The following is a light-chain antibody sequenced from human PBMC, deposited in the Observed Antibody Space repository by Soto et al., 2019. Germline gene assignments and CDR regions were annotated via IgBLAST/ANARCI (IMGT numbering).Light chain of an antibody. Sequence: DIVMTQSPDSMAVSLGERATINCKSSQSVLSSSNNQNQLAWYQQKPGQSPKLLIYWASTRESGVPDRFGGSGSGTDFTLTISCLQAEDVAFYYCQQYYSPPYTFGQGTKLEIK. CDR1: QSVLSSSNNQNQ. V-gene: IGKV4-1*01. J-gene: IGKJ2*01. CDR3: QQYYSPPYT. CDR2: WAS.